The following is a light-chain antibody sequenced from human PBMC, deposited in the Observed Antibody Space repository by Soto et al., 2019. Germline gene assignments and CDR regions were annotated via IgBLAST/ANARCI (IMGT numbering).Light chain of an antibody. CDR3: QQYGSSPWT. J-gene: IGKJ1*01. CDR1: QSVSSSY. Sequence: EIVLTQSPGTLSLSPGERATLSCRASQSVSSSYLAWYQQKPGQAPRLLIYGASSRATGIPDRFSGSGSGTDFTLTISRLEPEDFAVYYFQQYGSSPWTVGQGTKGEIK. V-gene: IGKV3-20*01. CDR2: GAS.